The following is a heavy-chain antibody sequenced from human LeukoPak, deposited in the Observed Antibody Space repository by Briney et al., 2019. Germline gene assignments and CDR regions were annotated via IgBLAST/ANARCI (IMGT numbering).Heavy chain of an antibody. CDR3: ARDCSGGSCYSN. Sequence: SVKVSCRASGGTFSSYAISWVRQAPGQGLEWMGGIIPIFGTANYAQKFQGRVTITADESTSTAYMELSSLRSEDTAVYYCARDCSGGSCYSNWGQGTLVTVSS. D-gene: IGHD2-15*01. J-gene: IGHJ4*02. CDR2: IIPIFGTA. V-gene: IGHV1-69*13. CDR1: GGTFSSYA.